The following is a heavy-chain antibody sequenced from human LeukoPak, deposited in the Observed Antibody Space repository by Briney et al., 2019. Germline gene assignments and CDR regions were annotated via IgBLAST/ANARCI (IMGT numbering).Heavy chain of an antibody. V-gene: IGHV3-74*01. CDR2: INSDGSST. D-gene: IGHD6-13*01. J-gene: IGHJ4*02. CDR1: GFTFRSYW. Sequence: GGSLRLSCAASGFTFRSYWMHWVRQAPGKGLVWVSRINSDGSSTSYADSVKGRFTISRDNAKNTLYLQMNSLRAEDTAVYYCARERFGIAAAGTGHYWGQGTLVTVSS. CDR3: ARERFGIAAAGTGHY.